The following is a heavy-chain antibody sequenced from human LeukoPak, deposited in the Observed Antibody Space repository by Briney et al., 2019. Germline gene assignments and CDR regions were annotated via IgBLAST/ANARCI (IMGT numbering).Heavy chain of an antibody. D-gene: IGHD1-26*01. CDR1: GFTFGDYA. CDR3: TSPHHSIVGAIDGSYYYYYGMDV. CDR2: IRSKAYGGTT. V-gene: IGHV3-49*04. J-gene: IGHJ6*02. Sequence: GGSLRLSCTASGFTFGDYAMSWVRQAPGKGLEWVGFIRSKAYGGTTEYAASVKGRFTISRDDSKSIAYLQMNSLKTEDTAVYYCTSPHHSIVGAIDGSYYYYYGMDVWGQGTTVTVSS.